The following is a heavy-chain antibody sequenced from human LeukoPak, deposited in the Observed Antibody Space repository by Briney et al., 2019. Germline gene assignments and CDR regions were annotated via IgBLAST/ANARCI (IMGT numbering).Heavy chain of an antibody. CDR1: GYPFNTYW. Sequence: GESLQISCQGSGYPFNTYWIAWVRQMPGKGLEWMGIIYPGDSDTRYSPSFQGQVTISADKSIGTAYLQWSSLKASDTATYYCARRIAVAGTGYYGLDVWGQGTTVTVSS. CDR2: IYPGDSDT. CDR3: ARRIAVAGTGYYGLDV. V-gene: IGHV5-51*01. D-gene: IGHD6-19*01. J-gene: IGHJ6*02.